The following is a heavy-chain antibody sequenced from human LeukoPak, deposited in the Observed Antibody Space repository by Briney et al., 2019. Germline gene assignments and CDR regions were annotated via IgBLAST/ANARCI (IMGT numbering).Heavy chain of an antibody. D-gene: IGHD3-10*01. Sequence: QPGGSLRLSCAASGFTFSSYAMHWVRQAPGKGLEWVAVISYDGSNKYYADSVKGRFTISRDNSKNTLYLQMNSLRAEDTAVYYCASGVNYYGSTSDVWGKGTTATVSS. CDR3: ASGVNYYGSTSDV. V-gene: IGHV3-30*04. CDR2: ISYDGSNK. J-gene: IGHJ6*04. CDR1: GFTFSSYA.